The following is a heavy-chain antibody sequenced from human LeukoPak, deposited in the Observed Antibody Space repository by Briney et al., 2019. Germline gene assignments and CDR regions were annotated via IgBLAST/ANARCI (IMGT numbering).Heavy chain of an antibody. CDR2: ISPSGDII. Sequence: KPGGSLRLSCAASGFTFSDYYISWIRQAPGKGLEWVSDISPSGDIISYADSVKGRFIISRDYAKESLHLQMNSLRVEDSAVYCCARETVAGTFDYWGQGTQVTVSS. CDR3: ARETVAGTFDY. CDR1: GFTFSDYY. J-gene: IGHJ4*02. V-gene: IGHV3-11*01. D-gene: IGHD6-19*01.